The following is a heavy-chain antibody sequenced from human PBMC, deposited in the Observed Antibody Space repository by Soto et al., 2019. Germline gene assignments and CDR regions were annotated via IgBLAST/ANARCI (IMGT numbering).Heavy chain of an antibody. J-gene: IGHJ6*02. CDR3: ARPPHGMDV. CDR2: IKQDGSET. V-gene: IGHV3-7*03. Sequence: GGSLRLSCAASGFTLSSFWMTWVRQAPGKGPEWVASIKQDGSETYYVDSVKGRFTISRDNPKNTLYLQMKSLRVGDKAVYYCARPPHGMDVWGQGTTVTVSS. CDR1: GFTLSSFW.